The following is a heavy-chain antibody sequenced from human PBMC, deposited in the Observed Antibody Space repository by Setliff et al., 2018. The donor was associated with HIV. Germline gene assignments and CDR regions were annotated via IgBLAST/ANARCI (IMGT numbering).Heavy chain of an antibody. J-gene: IGHJ2*01. Sequence: SETLSLTCTVSGASISSGSYYWSWIRQPPGKGLEWIGSIYYSGSTYYNPSLESRVTISVDTSKNQFSLKLTSVTAADTAVYYCARHDGTYCGGDCYLLGYFDLWGRGTLVTVSS. CDR2: IYYSGST. CDR3: ARHDGTYCGGDCYLLGYFDL. V-gene: IGHV4-39*01. CDR1: GASISSGSYY. D-gene: IGHD2-21*02.